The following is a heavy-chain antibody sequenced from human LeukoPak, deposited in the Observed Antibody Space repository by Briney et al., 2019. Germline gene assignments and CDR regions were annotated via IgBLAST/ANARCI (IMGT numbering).Heavy chain of an antibody. D-gene: IGHD3-22*01. Sequence: GGSLRLSCAASGFTFSYYGMQWVRQAPGKGLEWVALIWHDGGKRYYADSVKGRFTISRDNSKNTLYLQMTTLRAEDTAVYYCARDADTSEFFSWLDLWGQGTLVTVSS. CDR3: ARDADTSEFFSWLDL. J-gene: IGHJ5*02. V-gene: IGHV3-33*01. CDR1: GFTFSYYG. CDR2: IWHDGGKR.